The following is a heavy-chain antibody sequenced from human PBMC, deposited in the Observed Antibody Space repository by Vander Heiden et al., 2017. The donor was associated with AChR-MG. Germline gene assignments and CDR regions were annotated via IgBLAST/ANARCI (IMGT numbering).Heavy chain of an antibody. V-gene: IGHV4-34*01. D-gene: IGHD2-21*01. CDR2: INHSGST. CDR1: GGSFSGYY. Sequence: QVQLQQWGAGLLKPSETLSLPCAVYGGSFSGYYWSWIRQPPGKGLEWIGEINHSGSTNYNPSLKSRVTISVDTSKNQFSLKLSSVTAADTAVYYCARGRRWPHIVGYDYWGQGTLVTVSS. J-gene: IGHJ4*02. CDR3: ARGRRWPHIVGYDY.